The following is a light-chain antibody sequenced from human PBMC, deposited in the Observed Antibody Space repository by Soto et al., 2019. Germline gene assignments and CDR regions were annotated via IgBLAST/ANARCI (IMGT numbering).Light chain of an antibody. CDR1: QSISSTY. CDR3: QQYYASSWT. V-gene: IGKV3-20*01. Sequence: EIVLTQSPGTLSLSPGERATLSCRASQSISSTYLAWYRQKPGQAPRLLIYAASSRATGIPDRFSGSGSGTDFTLTISRLEPADFAVYYCQQYYASSWTFGQGTRVEIK. CDR2: AAS. J-gene: IGKJ1*01.